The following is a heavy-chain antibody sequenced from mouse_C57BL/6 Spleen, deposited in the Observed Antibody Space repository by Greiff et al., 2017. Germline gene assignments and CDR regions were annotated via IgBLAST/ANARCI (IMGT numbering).Heavy chain of an antibody. D-gene: IGHD2-5*01. CDR2: IYPRDGST. CDR3: ARGNYSNTYAMDY. Sequence: QVQLQQSDAELVKPGASVTISCKVSGYTFTDHTIHWMKQRPEQGLEWIGYIYPRDGSTKYNEKFKGKATLTADKSSSTTYMQLNSLTSEDSAVYFCARGNYSNTYAMDYWGQGTSVTVSS. CDR1: GYTFTDHT. V-gene: IGHV1-78*01. J-gene: IGHJ4*01.